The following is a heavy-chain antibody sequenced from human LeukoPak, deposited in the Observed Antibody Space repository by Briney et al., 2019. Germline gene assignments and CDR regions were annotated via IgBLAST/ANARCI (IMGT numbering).Heavy chain of an antibody. CDR3: AKDRRGYSGYDPTFDY. V-gene: IGHV3-30*18. CDR2: ISYDGSNK. CDR1: GFTVSSNY. Sequence: GGSLRLSCAASGFTVSSNYMSWVRQAPGKGLEWVAVISYDGSNKYYADSVKGRFTISRDNSKNTLYLQMNSLRAEDTAVYYCAKDRRGYSGYDPTFDYWGQGTLVTVSS. J-gene: IGHJ4*02. D-gene: IGHD5-12*01.